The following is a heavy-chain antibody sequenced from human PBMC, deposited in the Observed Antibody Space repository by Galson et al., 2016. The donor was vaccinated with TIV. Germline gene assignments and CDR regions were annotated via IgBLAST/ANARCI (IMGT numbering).Heavy chain of an antibody. CDR2: IYPGGSS. CDR3: GRIGSQGYHDYYYAIDV. Sequence: ETLSLTCTVSGGSIGSSSYYWAWIRQPPGKGLEWIGYIYPGGSSNYNPSLTSRVTISEDTSRNQFSLRLTSVTAADTAVYYCGRIGSQGYHDYYYAIDVWGQGTTVSVSS. CDR1: GGSIGSSSYY. D-gene: IGHD3-10*01. J-gene: IGHJ6*02. V-gene: IGHV4-61*05.